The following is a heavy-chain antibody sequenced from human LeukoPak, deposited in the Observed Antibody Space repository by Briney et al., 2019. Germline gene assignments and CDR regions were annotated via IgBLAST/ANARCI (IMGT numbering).Heavy chain of an antibody. CDR1: GYTYTNYG. D-gene: IGHD3-3*01. CDR2: ISAYNGNT. CDR3: ARLGAPGGRFLEWPWVTANWFDP. V-gene: IGHV1-18*01. Sequence: GASVKVSCKASGYTYTNYGISWVRQAPGQGLEWMGWISAYNGNTNYAQKLQGRVTMTTDTSTSTAYMELRSLRSDDTAVYYCARLGAPGGRFLEWPWVTANWFDPWGQGTLVTVSS. J-gene: IGHJ5*02.